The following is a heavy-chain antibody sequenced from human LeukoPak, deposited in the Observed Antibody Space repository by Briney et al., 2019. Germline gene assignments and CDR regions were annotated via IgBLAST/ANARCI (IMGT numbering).Heavy chain of an antibody. Sequence: GGSLRLSCAASGFTFSSYSMTWVRQAPGKGLEWVSSISSSSSYIYCADSVKGRFTISRDNTKNSLYLQMNSLRAEDTAVYYCAKDGAPYCRGGTCYSAADYWGQGTLVTVSS. CDR2: ISSSSSYI. CDR1: GFTFSSYS. J-gene: IGHJ4*02. D-gene: IGHD2-15*01. CDR3: AKDGAPYCRGGTCYSAADY. V-gene: IGHV3-21*01.